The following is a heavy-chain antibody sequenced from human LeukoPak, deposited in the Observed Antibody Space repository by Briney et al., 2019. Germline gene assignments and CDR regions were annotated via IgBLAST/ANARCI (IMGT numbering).Heavy chain of an antibody. D-gene: IGHD6-13*01. Sequence: SETLSLTCTVSSGSISYFYWNWIRQPPGKGLEWIGYIHYTGSTSYNPSLKSRVTISVDTSKNQFSLQLNSVTAADTAVYYCARTPPRYSSTWSLGYFDYWGQGTLVTVSS. J-gene: IGHJ4*02. V-gene: IGHV4-59*01. CDR1: SGSISYFY. CDR2: IHYTGST. CDR3: ARTPPRYSSTWSLGYFDY.